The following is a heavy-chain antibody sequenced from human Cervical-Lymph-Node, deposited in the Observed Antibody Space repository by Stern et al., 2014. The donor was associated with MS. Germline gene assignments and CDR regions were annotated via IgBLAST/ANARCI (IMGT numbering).Heavy chain of an antibody. Sequence: QVTLRESGPVLVKPTETLTLTCTVSGFSLSNARMGVSWIRQPPGKALEWLAHIFSNDEKSYSTSLKSRLTISKDTSKSQVVLTMTNMDPVDTATYYCARQTGHAFDFYYGMDVWGQGTTVTVSS. CDR1: GFSLSNARMG. CDR2: IFSNDEK. CDR3: ARQTGHAFDFYYGMDV. D-gene: IGHD3-9*01. J-gene: IGHJ6*02. V-gene: IGHV2-26*01.